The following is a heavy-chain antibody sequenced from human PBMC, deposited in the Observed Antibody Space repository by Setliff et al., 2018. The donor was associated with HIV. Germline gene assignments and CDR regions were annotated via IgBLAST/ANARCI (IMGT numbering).Heavy chain of an antibody. CDR3: ARHVGYSSSSLDY. CDR1: GGSISSYY. CDR2: IYYSGST. D-gene: IGHD6-6*01. Sequence: SETLSLTCTASGGSISSYYWSWIRQPPGKGLEWIGYIYYSGSTNYNPSLKSRVTISVDSSKNQLSLKLSSVTAADTAVYYCARHVGYSSSSLDYWGQGTLVTVSS. V-gene: IGHV4-59*08. J-gene: IGHJ4*02.